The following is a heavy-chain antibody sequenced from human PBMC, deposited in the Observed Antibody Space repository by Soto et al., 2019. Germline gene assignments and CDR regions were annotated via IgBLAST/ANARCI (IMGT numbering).Heavy chain of an antibody. Sequence: EVQLVESGGGLVQPGGSLRLSCAASGFRCSIYSMNWVRQAPGKGLEWSAYITSDTKTIKYADSVKGRFTISRDNDKNLVYLQMNSLRDEDTAVYYCARSVEGHFDYWGQGTVVTVST. CDR3: ARSVEGHFDY. J-gene: IGHJ4*02. CDR2: ITSDTKTI. V-gene: IGHV3-48*02. D-gene: IGHD6-19*01. CDR1: GFRCSIYS.